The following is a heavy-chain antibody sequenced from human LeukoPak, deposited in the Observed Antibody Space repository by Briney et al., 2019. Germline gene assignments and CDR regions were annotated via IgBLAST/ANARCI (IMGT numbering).Heavy chain of an antibody. J-gene: IGHJ4*02. CDR2: IKSDGSST. Sequence: GGSLRLSCAASGFTFSSYWMYWVRQVAGKGLVWVSRIKSDGSSTSYADSVKGRFTISRDNAKNTLYLQMNSLRAEDTAVYYCARESWFGEFFDYWGQGTLVTVSS. D-gene: IGHD3-10*01. CDR1: GFTFSSYW. CDR3: ARESWFGEFFDY. V-gene: IGHV3-74*01.